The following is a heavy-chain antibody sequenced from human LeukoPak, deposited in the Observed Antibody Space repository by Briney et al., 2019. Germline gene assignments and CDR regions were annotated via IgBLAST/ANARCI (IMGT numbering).Heavy chain of an antibody. V-gene: IGHV4-59*01. CDR1: GGSISRYY. J-gene: IGHJ3*02. D-gene: IGHD3-16*01. CDR2: IYYSGST. Sequence: PSETLSLTCTVSGGSISRYYWSWIRQPPGKGLEWIGYIYYSGSTNYNPSLKSRVTISVDTSKNQFSLKLSSVTAADTAVYYCARDFGVAAFDIWGQGTMVTVSS. CDR3: ARDFGVAAFDI.